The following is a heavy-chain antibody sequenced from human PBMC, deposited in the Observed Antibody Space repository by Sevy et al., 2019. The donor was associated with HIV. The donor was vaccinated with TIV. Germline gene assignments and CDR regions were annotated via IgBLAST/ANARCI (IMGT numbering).Heavy chain of an antibody. J-gene: IGHJ4*02. CDR3: AGENAWGRGYS. Sequence: SETLSLTCTVSGGSITSLYWNWIRQPPGKGLEWIANIYYNGHINYNPSLKSRVTLSLDTSKNQFSLRLSSVSAADTAMYYCAGENAWGRGYSWGQGTVFTVSS. CDR1: GGSITSLY. V-gene: IGHV4-59*08. D-gene: IGHD1-26*01. CDR2: IYYNGHI.